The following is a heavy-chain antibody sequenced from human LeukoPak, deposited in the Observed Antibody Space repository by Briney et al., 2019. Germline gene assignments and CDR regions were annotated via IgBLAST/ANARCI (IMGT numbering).Heavy chain of an antibody. CDR3: ARGMKYSSGWLGRGSWFDP. CDR2: INHSGST. CDR1: GGSFSGYY. J-gene: IGHJ5*02. D-gene: IGHD6-19*01. Sequence: PSETLSLTSAVYGGSFSGYYWSWIRQPPGKGLEWIGEINHSGSTNYNPSLKSRVTISVDTSKNQFSLKLSSVTAADTAVYYCARGMKYSSGWLGRGSWFDPWGQGTLVTVSS. V-gene: IGHV4-34*01.